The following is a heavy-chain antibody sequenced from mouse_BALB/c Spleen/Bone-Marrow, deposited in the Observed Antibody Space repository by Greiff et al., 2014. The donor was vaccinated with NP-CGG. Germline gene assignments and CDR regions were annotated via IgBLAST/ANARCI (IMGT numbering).Heavy chain of an antibody. J-gene: IGHJ3*01. D-gene: IGHD1-1*01. CDR3: ARPFTTVVATVFAY. CDR2: IGVGGTYT. CDR1: GFSFSGYG. Sequence: EVQLQESGGDLVKPGGSLKLSCAASGFSFSGYGMSWVCQTPDKRLEWVATIGVGGTYTYYPDSVKGRFTISRDNAKNTLYLRMSSLKSEDTAMYYCARPFTTVVATVFAYWGQGTLVTVSA. V-gene: IGHV5-6*01.